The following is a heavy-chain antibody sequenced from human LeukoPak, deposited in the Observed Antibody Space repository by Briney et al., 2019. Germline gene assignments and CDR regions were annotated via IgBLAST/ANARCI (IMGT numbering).Heavy chain of an antibody. CDR3: ARVFIRTQQLAPAEYYFDY. V-gene: IGHV4-34*01. J-gene: IGHJ4*02. CDR2: INHSGST. D-gene: IGHD6-13*01. CDR1: GGSFSGYY. Sequence: SETLSLTCAVYGGSFSGYYWSWIRQPPGKGLEWIGEINHSGSTNYNPSLKSRVTISVDTSKNQFSLKLSSVTAADTAVYYCARVFIRTQQLAPAEYYFDYWGQGTLVTVSS.